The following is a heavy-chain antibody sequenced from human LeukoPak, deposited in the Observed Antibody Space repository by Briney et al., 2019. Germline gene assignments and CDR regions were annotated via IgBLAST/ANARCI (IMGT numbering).Heavy chain of an antibody. V-gene: IGHV4-39*07. CDR3: ARVYSSSWYVGGYYFDY. J-gene: IGHJ4*02. CDR1: GGSISSSSYY. Sequence: SETLSLTCTVSGGSISSSSYYWGWIRQPPGKGLEWIGSMYYSGSTYYNPSLKSRLTMSVDTSTNQLSLKLSSVTAADTAVYYCARVYSSSWYVGGYYFDYWGQGTLVTVSS. D-gene: IGHD6-13*01. CDR2: MYYSGST.